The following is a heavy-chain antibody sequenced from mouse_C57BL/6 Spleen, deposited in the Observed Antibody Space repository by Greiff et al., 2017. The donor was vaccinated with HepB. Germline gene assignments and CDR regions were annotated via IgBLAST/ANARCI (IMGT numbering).Heavy chain of an antibody. D-gene: IGHD2-3*01. Sequence: QVQLQQSGAELVRPGSSVKLSCKASGYTFTSYWMDWVKQRPGKGLEWIGNIYPSDSETHYNQKFKDKATLTVDKSSSTAYMQLSSLTSEDSAVYYCARRDGYYLFFDYWGQGTTLTVSS. CDR3: ARRDGYYLFFDY. CDR1: GYTFTSYW. J-gene: IGHJ2*01. CDR2: IYPSDSET. V-gene: IGHV1-61*01.